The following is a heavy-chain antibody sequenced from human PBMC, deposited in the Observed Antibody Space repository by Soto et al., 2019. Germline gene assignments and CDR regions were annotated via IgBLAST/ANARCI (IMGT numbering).Heavy chain of an antibody. Sequence: PSETLSLTCAVYGGSFSGYYLSWIRQPPGKGLEWIGEINHSGSTNYNPSLKSRVTISVDTSKNLFSLKLSSVTAADTAMYYCASRRSTIWPIEFWGQGALVTVSS. CDR1: GGSFSGYY. V-gene: IGHV4-34*01. CDR2: INHSGST. CDR3: ASRRSTIWPIEF. J-gene: IGHJ4*02.